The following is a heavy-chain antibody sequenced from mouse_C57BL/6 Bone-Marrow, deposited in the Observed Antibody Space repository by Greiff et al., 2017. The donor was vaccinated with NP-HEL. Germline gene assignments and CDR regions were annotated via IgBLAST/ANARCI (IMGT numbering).Heavy chain of an antibody. CDR1: GYTFTDYE. J-gene: IGHJ1*03. CDR2: IDPETGGT. CDR3: TRPSTVVARDWYFDV. Sequence: QVQLQQSGAELVRPGASVTLSCKASGYTFTDYEMHWVKQTPVHGLEWIGAIDPETGGTAYNQKFKGKAILTADKSSSTAYMELRSLTSEDSAVYYCTRPSTVVARDWYFDVWGTGTTVTVSS. D-gene: IGHD1-1*01. V-gene: IGHV1-15*01.